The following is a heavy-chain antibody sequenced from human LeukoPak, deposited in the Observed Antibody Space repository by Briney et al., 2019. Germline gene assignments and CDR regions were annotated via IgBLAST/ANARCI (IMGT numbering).Heavy chain of an antibody. V-gene: IGHV1-18*01. CDR1: GYTFTSYR. Sequence: ASVKVSCKASGYTFTSYRISWVRQAPGQGLEWMGWISAYNGNTNYAQKLQGRVTMTTDTSTSTAYMELRSLRSDDTAVYYCARDSGGYSYGEFDYWGQGTLVTVSS. CDR3: ARDSGGYSYGEFDY. D-gene: IGHD5-18*01. J-gene: IGHJ4*02. CDR2: ISAYNGNT.